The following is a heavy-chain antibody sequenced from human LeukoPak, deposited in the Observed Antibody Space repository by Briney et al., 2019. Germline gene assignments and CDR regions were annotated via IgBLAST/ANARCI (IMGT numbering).Heavy chain of an antibody. D-gene: IGHD5-12*01. CDR1: GFTFSSYA. J-gene: IGHJ4*02. CDR3: AKDRRNIVATIGGY. CDR2: ISGSGGST. V-gene: IGHV3-23*01. Sequence: PGGSLRPSCAASGFTFSSYAMSWVRQAPGKGLEWVSAISGSGGSTYYADSVKGRFTISRDNSKNTLYLQMSSLRAEDTAVYYCAKDRRNIVATIGGYWGQGTLVTVSS.